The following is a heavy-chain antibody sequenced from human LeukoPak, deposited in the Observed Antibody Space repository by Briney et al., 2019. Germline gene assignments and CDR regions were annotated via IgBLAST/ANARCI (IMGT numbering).Heavy chain of an antibody. D-gene: IGHD3-10*01. CDR3: ARGFGVVRGVIARNYYGMDV. CDR1: GFTFSSYA. V-gene: IGHV3-30*04. Sequence: GGSLRLSCAASGFTFSSYAMHWVRQAPGKGLEWVAVISYDGSNKYYADSVKGRFTISRVNSKNTLYLQMNSLRAEDTAVYYCARGFGVVRGVIARNYYGMDVWGQGTTVTVSS. J-gene: IGHJ6*02. CDR2: ISYDGSNK.